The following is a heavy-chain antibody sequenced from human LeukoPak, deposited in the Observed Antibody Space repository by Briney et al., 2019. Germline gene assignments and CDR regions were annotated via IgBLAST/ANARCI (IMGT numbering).Heavy chain of an antibody. CDR2: IIPIFGTA. D-gene: IGHD3-10*01. V-gene: IGHV1-69*01. J-gene: IGHJ6*02. CDR3: AREGVNGMDV. Sequence: GSSVKVSCKASGGTFSSYAISWVRQAPGQGLEWMGGIIPIFGTANYAQKFRGRVTITADESTSTAYMELSSLRSEDTAVYYCAREGVNGMDVWGQGTTVTVSS. CDR1: GGTFSSYA.